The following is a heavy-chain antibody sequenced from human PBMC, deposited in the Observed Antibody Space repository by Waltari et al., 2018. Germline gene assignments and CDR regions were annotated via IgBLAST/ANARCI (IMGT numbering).Heavy chain of an antibody. CDR1: GGSFNDYY. D-gene: IGHD3-22*01. CDR3: ARGDLHYGSSGFFY. CDR2: IHHSGTT. Sequence: QVQLHQWGAGLLKPSETLSLTCGVSGGSFNDYYWTWIRQPPGKGLEWIGEIHHSGTTDYNPSLNSRLTMSVDTSKNQIALKMSSVTAADTAVYYCARGDLHYGSSGFFYWGQGALVTVSS. V-gene: IGHV4-34*01. J-gene: IGHJ4*02.